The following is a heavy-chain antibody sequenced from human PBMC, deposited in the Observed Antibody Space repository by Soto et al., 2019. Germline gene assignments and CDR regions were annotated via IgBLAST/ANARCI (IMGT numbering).Heavy chain of an antibody. D-gene: IGHD6-13*01. CDR2: IKQDGSEK. J-gene: IGHJ4*02. CDR3: ARVPRGIAAAGTFVY. Sequence: EVQLVESGGGLVKPGGSLRLSCAASGFTFSSYWMSWVRQAPGKGLEWVANIKQDGSEKYYVDSVKGRFTISRDNAKNSLDLQMNSLRAEDTAVYYCARVPRGIAAAGTFVYWGQGTLVTVSS. V-gene: IGHV3-7*01. CDR1: GFTFSSYW.